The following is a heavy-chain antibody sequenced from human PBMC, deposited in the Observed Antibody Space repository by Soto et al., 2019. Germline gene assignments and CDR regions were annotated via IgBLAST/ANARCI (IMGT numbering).Heavy chain of an antibody. D-gene: IGHD4-17*01. CDR3: ARRTVGSYFDL. Sequence: EVQLLESGGGLVQPGGSLRLSCAASGFTFSIYAMNWVRQAPGKGLEWVSVISGSGGSTYYADSVKGRFTISRDNSKNTLYLQMNSLRAEDTAVYYCARRTVGSYFDLWGRGTLVTVSS. V-gene: IGHV3-23*01. CDR1: GFTFSIYA. J-gene: IGHJ2*01. CDR2: ISGSGGST.